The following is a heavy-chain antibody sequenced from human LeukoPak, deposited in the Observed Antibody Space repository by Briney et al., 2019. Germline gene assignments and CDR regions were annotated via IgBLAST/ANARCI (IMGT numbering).Heavy chain of an antibody. Sequence: PTGGSLRLSCAASGFTFSSYWMNWARQAPGKGLEWVASINHNGNVNYCVDSVKGRFTISRDNAKNSLYLQMSNLRAEDTAVYFCARGGGLDVWGQGATVTVSS. CDR3: ARGGGLDV. CDR1: GFTFSSYW. D-gene: IGHD3-16*01. V-gene: IGHV3-7*03. CDR2: INHNGNVN. J-gene: IGHJ6*02.